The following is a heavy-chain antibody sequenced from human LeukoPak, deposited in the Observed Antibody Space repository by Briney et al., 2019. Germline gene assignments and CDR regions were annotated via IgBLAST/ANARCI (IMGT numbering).Heavy chain of an antibody. CDR3: ARVGYYYDSSSYFE. V-gene: IGHV3-21*04. J-gene: IGHJ4*01. Sequence: PGGSLRLSCAASGFTFSGDDINWVRQAPGKGLEWVSAISSGSGYISYGDSVKGRFIISRDNAKNSLYLQMNSLRAEDTAVYYCARVGYYYDSSSYFEWGHGTLVTVSS. CDR1: GFTFSGDD. D-gene: IGHD3-22*01. CDR2: ISSGSGYI.